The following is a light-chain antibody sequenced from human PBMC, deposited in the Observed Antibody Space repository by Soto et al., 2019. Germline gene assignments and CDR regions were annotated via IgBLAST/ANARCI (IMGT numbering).Light chain of an antibody. V-gene: IGLV2-23*02. CDR3: CSYAGTSSFVL. CDR2: EVT. J-gene: IGLJ2*01. CDR1: RTDVGSYDL. Sequence: QSALTQPASVSGSPEQSITISCTGTRTDVGSYDLVSWYQQLPGKVPKLVIYEVTKRPSGVSNRFSGSKSGNTASLTISGLQAEDEADYYCCSYAGTSSFVLFGGGTKLTVL.